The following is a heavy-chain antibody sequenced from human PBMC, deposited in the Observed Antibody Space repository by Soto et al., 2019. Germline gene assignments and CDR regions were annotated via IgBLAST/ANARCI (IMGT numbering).Heavy chain of an antibody. CDR2: IYYSGST. V-gene: IGHV4-30-4*01. J-gene: IGHJ1*01. CDR1: GGSISSGDYY. D-gene: IGHD1-7*01. CDR3: PRPPNSTLY. Sequence: PSETLSLTCTVSGGSISSGDYYWSWIRQPPGKGLEWIGYIYYSGSTYYNPSLKGRVTISVDTSKNQFSLKLSSVTAADTAVYYIPRPPNSTLYWAKGTLLTVSS.